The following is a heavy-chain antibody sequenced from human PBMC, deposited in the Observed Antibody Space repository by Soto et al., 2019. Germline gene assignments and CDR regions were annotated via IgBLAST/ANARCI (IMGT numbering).Heavy chain of an antibody. CDR2: IYYSGST. J-gene: IGHJ5*02. Sequence: SQTLSLTYTVSDGYIINSSFHWGWIRQPPGKGLEWIGSIYYSGSTYYNPSLKSRVTISVDTSKNQFSLKLSSVTAADTAVYYCARHNPYSYYDSSGYATPFAPWGQGTLVTVSS. CDR1: DGYIINSSFH. CDR3: ARHNPYSYYDSSGYATPFAP. V-gene: IGHV4-39*01. D-gene: IGHD3-22*01.